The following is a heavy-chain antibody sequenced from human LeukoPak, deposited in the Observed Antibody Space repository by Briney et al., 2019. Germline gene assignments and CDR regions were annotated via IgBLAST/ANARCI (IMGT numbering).Heavy chain of an antibody. Sequence: ASVKVSCKVSGYTLTELSMHWVRQAPGKGLEWMGGFDPEDGETIYAQKFQGRVTMTEDTSTDTAYMELSSLRSEDTAVYYCATAWEYSSSRRLDHWGQGTLVTVSS. V-gene: IGHV1-24*01. J-gene: IGHJ5*02. D-gene: IGHD6-13*01. CDR3: ATAWEYSSSRRLDH. CDR2: FDPEDGET. CDR1: GYTLTELS.